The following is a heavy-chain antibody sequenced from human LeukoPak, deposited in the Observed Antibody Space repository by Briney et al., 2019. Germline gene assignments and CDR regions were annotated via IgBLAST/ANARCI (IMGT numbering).Heavy chain of an antibody. CDR2: INPNSGGT. V-gene: IGHV1-2*02. CDR1: GYIFTSYS. D-gene: IGHD3-22*01. J-gene: IGHJ5*02. Sequence: GASVKVSCKASGYIFTSYSMHWVRRAPGQGLEWMGWINPNSGGTNYAQKFQGRVTMTRDTSISTAYMELSRLRSDDTAVYYCARARRITMIVVANNWFDPWGQGTLVTVSS. CDR3: ARARRITMIVVANNWFDP.